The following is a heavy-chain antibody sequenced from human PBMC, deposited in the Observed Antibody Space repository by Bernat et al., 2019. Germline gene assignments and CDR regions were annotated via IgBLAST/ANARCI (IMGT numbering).Heavy chain of an antibody. CDR1: GFRFDDYG. CDR2: VDWKGDST. V-gene: IGHV3-20*04. Sequence: EVHLVESGGGVVRPGGSLRLSCAASGFRFDDYGMSWVRQAPGKGLEWVSGVDWKGDSTGYADSVKGRFTISRDNAKNSLYLHMNRLRAEDTAFYYGASGYCGSAGCYANFDYWGQGTLVTVSS. J-gene: IGHJ4*02. D-gene: IGHD2-2*01. CDR3: ASGYCGSAGCYANFDY.